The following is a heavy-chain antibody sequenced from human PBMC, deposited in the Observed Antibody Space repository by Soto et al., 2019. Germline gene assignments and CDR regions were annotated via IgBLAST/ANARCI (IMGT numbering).Heavy chain of an antibody. CDR2: IYYSGST. Sequence: QVQLQESGPGLVKPSQTLSLTCTVSGCSIRTGGYYWSWIRQHQVKVLEWIGYIYYSGSTYYNPSLKSRVTISVDTSKNKVALKLSSVTAADTAVYYCARETLTWGPGTLVTVSS. CDR3: ARETLT. J-gene: IGHJ4*02. V-gene: IGHV4-31*03. CDR1: GCSIRTGGYY.